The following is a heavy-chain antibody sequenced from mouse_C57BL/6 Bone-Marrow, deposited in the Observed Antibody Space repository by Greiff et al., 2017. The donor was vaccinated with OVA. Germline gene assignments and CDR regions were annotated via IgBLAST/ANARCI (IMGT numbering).Heavy chain of an antibody. CDR1: GYTFTDYE. Sequence: QVQLQQSGAELVRPGASVTLSCKASGYTFTDYEMHWVKQTPVHGLEWIGAIDPETGGTAYNQKFKGKAILTADKSSSTAYMELRILASEDSTVYYCTRCGYFDYWGPGTTLTVSS. CDR3: TRCGYFDY. V-gene: IGHV1-15*01. CDR2: IDPETGGT. J-gene: IGHJ2*01.